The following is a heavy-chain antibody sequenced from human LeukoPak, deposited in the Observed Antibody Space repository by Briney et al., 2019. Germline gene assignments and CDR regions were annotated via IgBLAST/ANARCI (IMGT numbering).Heavy chain of an antibody. V-gene: IGHV1-46*01. CDR3: TAAGVAAAGKTGYYYGMDV. CDR2: INPSGGST. D-gene: IGHD6-13*01. CDR1: GYTFTSYY. Sequence: ASVKVSCRASGYTFTSYYMHWVRQAPGQGLEWMGIINPSGGSTSYAQKFQGRVTMTRDTSTSTVYMELSSLRSEDTAVYYCTAAGVAAAGKTGYYYGMDVWGQGTTVTVSS. J-gene: IGHJ6*02.